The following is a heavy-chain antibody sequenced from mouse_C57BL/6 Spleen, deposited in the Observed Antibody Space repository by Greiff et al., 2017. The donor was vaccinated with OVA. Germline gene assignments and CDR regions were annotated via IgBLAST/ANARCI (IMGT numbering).Heavy chain of an antibody. Sequence: VQLQESGPELVKPGASVKISCKASGYAFSSSWMNWVKQRPGQGLEWIGRIYPGDGDTNYNGKFKGKATLTADKSSSTAYMQLSSLTSEDSAVYFCARNYYGSSYWYFDVWGTGTTVTVSS. D-gene: IGHD1-1*01. CDR1: GYAFSSSW. CDR3: ARNYYGSSYWYFDV. V-gene: IGHV1-82*01. CDR2: IYPGDGDT. J-gene: IGHJ1*03.